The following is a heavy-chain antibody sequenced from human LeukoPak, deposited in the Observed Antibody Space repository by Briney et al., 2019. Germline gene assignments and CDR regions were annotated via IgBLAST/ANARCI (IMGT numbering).Heavy chain of an antibody. V-gene: IGHV1-2*02. CDR2: INPNSGGT. CDR3: ASVRGYCSGGSCYPDAFDI. D-gene: IGHD2-15*01. Sequence: ASVKVSCKASGYXFTGYYIHWVRQAPGQGLEWMGWINPNSGGTNYAQKFQGRVTMTRDTSISTTYMELSRLRSDDTAVYYCASVRGYCSGGSCYPDAFDIWGQGTMVTVSS. J-gene: IGHJ3*02. CDR1: GYXFTGYY.